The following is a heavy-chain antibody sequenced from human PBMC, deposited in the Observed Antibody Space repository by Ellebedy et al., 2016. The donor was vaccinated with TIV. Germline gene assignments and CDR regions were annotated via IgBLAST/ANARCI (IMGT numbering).Heavy chain of an antibody. CDR1: GFNVSDHY. CDR2: IHLGVSR. Sequence: GGSLRLSXAVSGFNVSDHYMNWVRQAPGKGLEWFSLIHLGVSRSYADSVKGRFTISRDSSKNSLYLQMNNVRVDDTAVYYCTRGSTYGSGGRLLLWGQGILITVSS. V-gene: IGHV3-66*01. CDR3: TRGSTYGSGGRLLL. J-gene: IGHJ4*02. D-gene: IGHD3-10*01.